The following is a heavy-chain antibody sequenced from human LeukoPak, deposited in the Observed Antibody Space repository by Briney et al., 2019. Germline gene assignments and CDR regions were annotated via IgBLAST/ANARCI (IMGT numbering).Heavy chain of an antibody. CDR3: ARVRTIVVAKSSSDY. J-gene: IGHJ4*02. Sequence: GGSLRLSCAASGFTFSDYYMSWIRQAPGKGLEWVSYISSSGSTIYYADSVKGRFTTSRDNAKNSLYLQMNSLRAEDTAVYYCARVRTIVVAKSSSDYWGQGTLVTVSS. CDR1: GFTFSDYY. V-gene: IGHV3-11*04. CDR2: ISSSGSTI. D-gene: IGHD3-22*01.